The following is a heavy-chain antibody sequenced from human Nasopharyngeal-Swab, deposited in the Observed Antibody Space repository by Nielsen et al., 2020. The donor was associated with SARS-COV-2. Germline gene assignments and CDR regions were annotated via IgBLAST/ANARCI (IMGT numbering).Heavy chain of an antibody. V-gene: IGHV5-51*01. CDR2: IYPGDSDT. CDR1: GYSFTSYW. J-gene: IGHJ6*02. CDR3: ARRGYSGYEYYGMDV. D-gene: IGHD5-12*01. Sequence: GESLKIPCKGSGYSFTSYWIGWVRQMPGKGLEWMGIIYPGDSDTRYSPSFQGQVTISADKSISTAYLQWSSLKASDTAMYYCARRGYSGYEYYGMDVWGQGTTVTVSS.